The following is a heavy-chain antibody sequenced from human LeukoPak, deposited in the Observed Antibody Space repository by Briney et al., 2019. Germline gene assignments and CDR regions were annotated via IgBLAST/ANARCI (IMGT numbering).Heavy chain of an antibody. D-gene: IGHD5-18*01. CDR1: GYTFSDEY. CDR3: ARDGDSPMVDFDY. CDR2: INTKSGDT. V-gene: IGHV1-2*02. J-gene: IGHJ4*02. Sequence: ASVKVSCKASGYTFSDEYMYWVRQAPGQGLEWVGWINTKSGDTRYAQKFQGRVTMTRDTSIGTIFMELSGLRSDDTGVYYCARDGDSPMVDFDYWGQGTLVTVSS.